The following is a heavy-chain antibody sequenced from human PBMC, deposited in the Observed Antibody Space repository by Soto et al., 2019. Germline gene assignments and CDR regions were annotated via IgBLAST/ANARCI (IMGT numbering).Heavy chain of an antibody. D-gene: IGHD3-3*01. J-gene: IGHJ6*02. V-gene: IGHV4-31*03. Sequence: SETLSLTCSVSGAALNSGNYYWSWIRQVTGKGLEWIGHIYVTGAVDYNPSLRDRITISQDTSERQFSLNLRLVTAADTAVYYCARDLRITYYDFWSGETEYYYGMYVWGQGPSVTV. CDR1: GAALNSGNYY. CDR3: ARDLRITYYDFWSGETEYYYGMYV. CDR2: IYVTGAV.